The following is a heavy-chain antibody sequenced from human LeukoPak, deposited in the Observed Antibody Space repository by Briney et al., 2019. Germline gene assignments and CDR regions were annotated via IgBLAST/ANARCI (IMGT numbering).Heavy chain of an antibody. V-gene: IGHV4-34*01. Sequence: PSETLSLTCAVSGGPFSGYFWSWIRQSSGKGLEWLGEIHNSGTTNCNPSLNSRVTISEDTSKNQFYLNLSSVTAADTAVYYCARRYYYNLGSFPFDFWGQGTLVTVSS. CDR3: ARRYYYNLGSFPFDF. CDR2: IHNSGTT. J-gene: IGHJ4*02. CDR1: GGPFSGYF. D-gene: IGHD3-10*01.